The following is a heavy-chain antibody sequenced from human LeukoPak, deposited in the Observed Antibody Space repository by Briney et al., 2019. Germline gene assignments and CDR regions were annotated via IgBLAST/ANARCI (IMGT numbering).Heavy chain of an antibody. CDR3: ARGYCGGDCYSSSHDAFDT. D-gene: IGHD2-21*02. V-gene: IGHV4-59*08. Sequence: SETLSLTCTVSGGSISSYYWSWIRQPPGKGLEWIGYIYYSGSTNYNPSLKSRVTISVDTSKNQFSLKLSSVTAADTAVYYCARGYCGGDCYSSSHDAFDTWGQGTMVTVSS. CDR2: IYYSGST. J-gene: IGHJ3*02. CDR1: GGSISSYY.